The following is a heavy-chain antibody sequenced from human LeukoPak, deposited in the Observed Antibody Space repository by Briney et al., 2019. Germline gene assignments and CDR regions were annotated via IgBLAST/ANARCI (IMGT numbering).Heavy chain of an antibody. Sequence: GGSLRLSCAASGFTFSSYEMKWVRQAPGKGLEWVSYISSSGSTIYYADSVKGRFTISRDNAKNSLYLQMNSLRAEDTAVYYCGRVPRWYVIDYWGQGTLVAVSS. D-gene: IGHD4-23*01. V-gene: IGHV3-48*03. CDR3: GRVPRWYVIDY. J-gene: IGHJ4*02. CDR2: ISSSGSTI. CDR1: GFTFSSYE.